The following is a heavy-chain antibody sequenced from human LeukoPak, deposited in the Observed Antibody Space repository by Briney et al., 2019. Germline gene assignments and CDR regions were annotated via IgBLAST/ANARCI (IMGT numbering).Heavy chain of an antibody. CDR1: GYTFTSYY. V-gene: IGHV1-46*01. CDR2: INPSGGST. Sequence: ASVTVSCKASGYTFTSYYMRWVRQAPGQGLEWMGLINPSGGSTSYAQKFQGRVTITRDTSASTAYMELSSLRSEDTAVYYCASGYCGGDCYEAIAYWGQGTLVTVSS. D-gene: IGHD2-21*02. CDR3: ASGYCGGDCYEAIAY. J-gene: IGHJ4*02.